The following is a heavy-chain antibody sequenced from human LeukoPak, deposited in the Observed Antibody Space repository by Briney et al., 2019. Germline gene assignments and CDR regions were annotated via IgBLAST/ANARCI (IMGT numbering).Heavy chain of an antibody. Sequence: ASVKVSCKASGYTFTNFDINWVRQAPGQGLEWMGWINPVSGNAGSAQKFQGRVTLTRDTSISTAYMELSSLRSDDTAFYYCARAPMGAAALYWGQGTLVTVSS. V-gene: IGHV1-8*01. CDR1: GYTFTNFD. J-gene: IGHJ4*02. CDR2: INPVSGNA. CDR3: ARAPMGAAALY. D-gene: IGHD6-13*01.